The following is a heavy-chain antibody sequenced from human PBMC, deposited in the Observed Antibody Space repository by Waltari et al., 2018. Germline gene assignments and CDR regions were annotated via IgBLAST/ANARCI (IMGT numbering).Heavy chain of an antibody. CDR3: AREGGNFNWMDP. V-gene: IGHV3-33*01. J-gene: IGHJ5*02. D-gene: IGHD4-4*01. Sequence: QFQLLESGGGVVQPGTSLKLSCVASGFNFGTPGMHWVRQAPGKGLEWLAVIWHDGSKTYYADSVKGRFTISRDDSKNVFYLQMNSLRVEDTAMYYCAREGGNFNWMDPWGQGTLVTVS. CDR1: GFNFGTPG. CDR2: IWHDGSKT.